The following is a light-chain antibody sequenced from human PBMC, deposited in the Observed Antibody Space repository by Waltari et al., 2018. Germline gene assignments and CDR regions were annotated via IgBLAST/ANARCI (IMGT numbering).Light chain of an antibody. CDR1: QSVTSY. CDR3: QHRRGT. CDR2: DAS. V-gene: IGKV3-11*01. Sequence: RSTLSCRASQSVTSYLAWYQHRPGQAPRLLIYDASNRATGIPARFSGSGSGTDFTLTISSLEPEDFAVYYCQHRRGTFGGGTKVEI. J-gene: IGKJ4*01.